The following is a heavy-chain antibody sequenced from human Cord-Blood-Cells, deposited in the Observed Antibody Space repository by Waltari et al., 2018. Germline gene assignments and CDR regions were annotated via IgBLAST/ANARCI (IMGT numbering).Heavy chain of an antibody. D-gene: IGHD3-3*01. Sequence: QVQLQQWGAGLLKPSETLSLTCAVYGGSFSGYYWSWNRQPPGKGLEWIGEINHSGSTNYNPSLKSRVTISVDTSKNQFSLKLSSVTTADTAVYYCARGRSGYYYPDYWGQGTLVTVSS. CDR3: ARGRSGYYYPDY. V-gene: IGHV4-34*01. J-gene: IGHJ4*02. CDR2: INHSGST. CDR1: GGSFSGYY.